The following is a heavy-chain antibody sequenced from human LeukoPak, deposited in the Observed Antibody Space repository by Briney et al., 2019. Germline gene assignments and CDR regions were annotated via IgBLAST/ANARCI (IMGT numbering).Heavy chain of an antibody. V-gene: IGHV3-7*01. CDR2: IKYNGNEK. D-gene: IGHD3-16*01. CDR3: AREIPGGAINLDY. CDR1: GFTFRDYW. Sequence: PGGSLRLSCAASGFTFRDYWMTWVRKAPGKGLEWVASIKYNGNEKQYVDSVKGRFTISRDNAKNSLYLQMNSLRAEDTAVYYCAREIPGGAINLDYWGQGTLVTVSS. J-gene: IGHJ4*02.